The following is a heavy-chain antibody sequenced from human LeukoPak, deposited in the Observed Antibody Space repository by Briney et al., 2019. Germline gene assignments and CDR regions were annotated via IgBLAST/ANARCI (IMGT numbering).Heavy chain of an antibody. D-gene: IGHD3-22*01. CDR2: IYYSGST. J-gene: IGHJ6*03. CDR3: ARVGGDSSGYYYYYYYMDV. CDR1: GGSISSYY. Sequence: SETLSLTCTVSGGSISSYYWSWIRQPPGKGLEWIGYIYYSGSTNYNPSLKSRVTISVDTSRNQFSLKLSSVTAADTAVYYCARVGGDSSGYYYYYYYMDVWGKGTTVTVSS. V-gene: IGHV4-59*01.